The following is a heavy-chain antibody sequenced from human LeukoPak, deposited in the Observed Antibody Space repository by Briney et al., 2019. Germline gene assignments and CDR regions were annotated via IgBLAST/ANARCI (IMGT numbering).Heavy chain of an antibody. CDR1: GFTFSSYW. V-gene: IGHV3-74*01. Sequence: GGSLRLSCAASGFTFSSYWMHWVRQAPGKGLLWVSRINSDGSSTTYADSVKGRFTISRDNAKNTLYLQMSSLRAEDTAVYYCVRPTYINSRFDYWGQGTLVTVSS. D-gene: IGHD4-23*01. J-gene: IGHJ4*02. CDR3: VRPTYINSRFDY. CDR2: INSDGSST.